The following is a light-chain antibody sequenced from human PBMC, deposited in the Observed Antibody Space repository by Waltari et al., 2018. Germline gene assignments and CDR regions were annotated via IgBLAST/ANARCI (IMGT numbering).Light chain of an antibody. J-gene: IGKJ1*01. V-gene: IGKV1-5*03. CDR1: QSISDW. CDR3: QQSYSYWT. CDR2: KAS. Sequence: DIQMTQSPSTLSASVGDRVTITCRVSQSISDWLAWYQQKPGKAPKLLIYKASSLEGGVPSRFSGSGSGTEFTLTSSSLQPDDFATYYCQQSYSYWTFGQGTKVEIK.